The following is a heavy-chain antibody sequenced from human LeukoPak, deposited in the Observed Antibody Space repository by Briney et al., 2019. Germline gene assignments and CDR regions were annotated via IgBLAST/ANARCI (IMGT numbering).Heavy chain of an antibody. D-gene: IGHD6-13*01. J-gene: IGHJ4*02. Sequence: GGSLRLSCAASGFTFSNYWMHWVRQTPGEGLVWVSRINIEGSSITYADFVKGRFTISRDNTKSTLYLQMNNLRAEDTAVYYCLGSNIASIWGQGTLVTVSS. CDR1: GFTFSNYW. CDR3: LGSNIASI. V-gene: IGHV3-74*03. CDR2: INIEGSSI.